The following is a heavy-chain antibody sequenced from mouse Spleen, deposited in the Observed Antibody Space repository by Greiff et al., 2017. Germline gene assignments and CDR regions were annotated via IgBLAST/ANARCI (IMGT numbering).Heavy chain of an antibody. CDR3: ARQDYYGSSYDY. J-gene: IGHJ2*01. V-gene: IGHV5-9-3*01. CDR1: GFTFSSYA. CDR2: ISSGGSYT. D-gene: IGHD1-1*01. Sequence: EVHLVESGGGLVKPGGSLKLSCAASGFTFSSYAMSWVRQTPEKRLEWVATISSGGSYTYYPDSVKGRFTISRDNAKNTLYLQMSSLRSEDTAMYYCARQDYYGSSYDYWGQGTTLTVSS.